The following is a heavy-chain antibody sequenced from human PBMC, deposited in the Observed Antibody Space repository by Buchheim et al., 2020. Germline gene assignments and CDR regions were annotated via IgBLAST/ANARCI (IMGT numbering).Heavy chain of an antibody. CDR3: ARKTGSYSSSWYWGGMDV. D-gene: IGHD6-13*01. J-gene: IGHJ6*02. V-gene: IGHV2-70*15. CDR2: IDWDDEK. Sequence: QVTLRESGPALVKHTQTLTLTCTFSGFSLSNSGMCVSWIRQPPGKALEWLSRIDWDDEKYYSTSLKTRLTISKNTSKNQVVLKMTNKDPVDTATYYCARKTGSYSSSWYWGGMDVWGQGTT. CDR1: GFSLSNSGMC.